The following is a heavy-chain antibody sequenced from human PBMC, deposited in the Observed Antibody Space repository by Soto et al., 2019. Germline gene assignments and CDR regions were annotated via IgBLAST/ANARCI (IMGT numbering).Heavy chain of an antibody. CDR1: GGTFSSYA. V-gene: IGHV1-69*12. Sequence: QVQLVQSGAEVKKPGSSVKVSCKASGGTFSSYAISWVRQAPGQGLEWMGGIIPIFGTANYAQKFQGRVTSTADDSTSTAYMELSSLGCADTAVYYCARVRRGEADAFDIWGQGTMVTVSS. CDR3: ARVRRGEADAFDI. J-gene: IGHJ3*02. D-gene: IGHD3-16*01. CDR2: IIPIFGTA.